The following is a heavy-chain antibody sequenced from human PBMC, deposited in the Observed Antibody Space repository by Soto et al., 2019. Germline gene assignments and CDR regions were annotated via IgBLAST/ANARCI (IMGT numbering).Heavy chain of an antibody. CDR1: GYTFTSYY. CDR3: ARARKIAVAGLNFDY. CDR2: INPSGGST. V-gene: IGHV1-46*01. J-gene: IGHJ4*02. Sequence: ASVEVSCKASGYTFTSYYMHWVLQAPGQGLEWMGIINPSGGSTSYAQKFQGRVTMTRDTSTSTVYMELSSLRSEDAAVYYCARARKIAVAGLNFDYWGQGTLVTVSS. D-gene: IGHD6-19*01.